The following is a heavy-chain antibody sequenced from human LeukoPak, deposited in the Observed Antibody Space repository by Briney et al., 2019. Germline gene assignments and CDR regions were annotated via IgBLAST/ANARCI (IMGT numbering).Heavy chain of an antibody. CDR2: NYSGGST. CDR3: ARDGLAGVVVPAADGGAFDI. J-gene: IGHJ3*02. Sequence: GGSLRLSCAASGFTVSSNYMSWVRQAPGKGLEWVSVNYSGGSTYYADSVKGRFTISRDNSKNTLYLQMNSLRAEDTAVYYCARDGLAGVVVPAADGGAFDIWGQGTMVTVSS. CDR1: GFTVSSNY. V-gene: IGHV3-53*01. D-gene: IGHD2-2*01.